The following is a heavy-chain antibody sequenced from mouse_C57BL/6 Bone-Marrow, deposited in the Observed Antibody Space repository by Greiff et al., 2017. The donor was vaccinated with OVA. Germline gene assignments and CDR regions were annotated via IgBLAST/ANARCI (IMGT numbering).Heavy chain of an antibody. CDR2: IDPENGDT. D-gene: IGHD1-1*01. Sequence: VQLQQSGAELVRPGASVKLSCTASGFNIKDDYMPWVKQRPEQGLEWIGWIDPENGDTEYASKFQGKATITADTSSNTAYLQLSSLTAEDTAVYYCTTPVCGSSYEDAMDYWGQGTSVTVSS. J-gene: IGHJ4*01. CDR3: TTPVCGSSYEDAMDY. CDR1: GFNIKDDY. V-gene: IGHV14-4*01.